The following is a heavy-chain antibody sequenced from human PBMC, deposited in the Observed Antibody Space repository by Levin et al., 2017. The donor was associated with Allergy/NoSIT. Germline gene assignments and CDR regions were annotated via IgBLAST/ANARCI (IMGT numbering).Heavy chain of an antibody. V-gene: IGHV3-23*01. CDR2: IRDSGRTT. Sequence: PGESLKISCAASGFTFSSYVMSWVRQTPGEGLEWVSTIRDSGRTTYYADSVKGRFTISRDNSKNTLYLQMDSLRVGDTAVYYCAKDWQYNDWGQGTLVTVSS. D-gene: IGHD1-1*01. CDR3: AKDWQYND. J-gene: IGHJ4*02. CDR1: GFTFSSYV.